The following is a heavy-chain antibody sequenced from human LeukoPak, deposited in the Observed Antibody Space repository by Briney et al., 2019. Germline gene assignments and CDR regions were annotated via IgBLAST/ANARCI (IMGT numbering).Heavy chain of an antibody. Sequence: ASVKVSCKASGYTFTGYYMHWVRQAPGQGLEWMGWINPNNGDTKYAQKFRGRVTMTRDTSISTAYMELSRLRSDDTAVFYCRRVVGGNYYGSETDDYWGQGTLVIVSS. CDR2: INPNNGDT. CDR3: RRVVGGNYYGSETDDY. D-gene: IGHD3-10*01. CDR1: GYTFTGYY. V-gene: IGHV1-2*02. J-gene: IGHJ4*02.